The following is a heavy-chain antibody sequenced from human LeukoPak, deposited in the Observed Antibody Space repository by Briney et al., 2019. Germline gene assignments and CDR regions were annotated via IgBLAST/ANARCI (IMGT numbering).Heavy chain of an antibody. J-gene: IGHJ4*02. Sequence: SETLSLTCAVYGGSFSGYYWSWIRQPPGKGLEWIGEINHSGSTNYNPSLKSRVTISVDTSKNQFSLKLSSVTAADTAVYYCARLRYFDWSWFDYWGQGTLSPSPQ. CDR3: ARLRYFDWSWFDY. CDR2: INHSGST. D-gene: IGHD3-9*01. V-gene: IGHV4-34*01. CDR1: GGSFSGYY.